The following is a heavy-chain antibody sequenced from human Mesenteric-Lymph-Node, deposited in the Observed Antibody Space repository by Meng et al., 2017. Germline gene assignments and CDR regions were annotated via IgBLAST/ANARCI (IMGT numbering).Heavy chain of an antibody. CDR3: ARASGASTWYDVDY. CDR2: INPNSGGT. J-gene: IGHJ4*02. Sequence: HGHWVQSGGEVKKPGASVKASCNASGYTFTGYYMHWVRQAPGQGLEWMGRINPNSGGTNYAQKFQGRVTMTRDTSISTAYMELSRLRSEDTAVYYCARASGASTWYDVDYWGQGTLVTVSS. CDR1: GYTFTGYY. V-gene: IGHV1-2*06. D-gene: IGHD6-13*01.